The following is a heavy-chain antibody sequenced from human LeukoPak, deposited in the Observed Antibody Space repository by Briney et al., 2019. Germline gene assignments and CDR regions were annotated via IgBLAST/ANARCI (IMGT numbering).Heavy chain of an antibody. J-gene: IGHJ6*03. Sequence: SETLSLTCTVSGGSISSSTYDWGWIRQPPGKGLEWIGNIYYSGTTYYNPSLKSRVTISVDTSKNQFSLKLSSVTAADTAVYYCARQEGSSYYYYYMDVWGKGTTVTVSS. D-gene: IGHD6-6*01. CDR2: IYYSGTT. CDR1: GGSISSSTYD. V-gene: IGHV4-39*01. CDR3: ARQEGSSYYYYYMDV.